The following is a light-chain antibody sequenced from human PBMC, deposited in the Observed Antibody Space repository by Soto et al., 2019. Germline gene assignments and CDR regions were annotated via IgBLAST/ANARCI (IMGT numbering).Light chain of an antibody. V-gene: IGKV4-1*01. J-gene: IGKJ1*01. CDR3: QQYYSTPRT. CDR1: QSVLYSPNNKNH. Sequence: DIVMTQSPDSLAVSLGERATINCKSSQSVLYSPNNKNHLAWYQQKPGQPPKLLIYWASTRDSGVPDRFSGSGSGTDFTLSISSLQAEDLAVYYCQQYYSTPRTFGQGPKVDI. CDR2: WAS.